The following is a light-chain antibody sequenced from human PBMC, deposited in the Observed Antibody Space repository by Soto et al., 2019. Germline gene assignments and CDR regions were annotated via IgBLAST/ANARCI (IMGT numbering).Light chain of an antibody. J-gene: IGLJ3*02. CDR1: SPNIGAGYD. Sequence: QSVLTQPPSVSGAPGQRVTISCTWSSPNIGAGYDVHWYQQLPGTAPKLLIYGNNNRPSGVPDRFSGSKSGTSASLAITGLQAEDEADYYCASWEDSLNGWVIGGGTKVTVL. CDR2: GNN. V-gene: IGLV1-40*01. CDR3: ASWEDSLNGWV.